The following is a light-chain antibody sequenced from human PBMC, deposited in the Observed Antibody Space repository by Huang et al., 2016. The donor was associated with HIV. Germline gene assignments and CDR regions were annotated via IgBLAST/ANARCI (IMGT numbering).Light chain of an antibody. CDR3: LQYVILLT. CDR1: QDINNH. J-gene: IGKJ4*01. Sequence: DIQMTQSPSSLSASVGDRVTITCQASQDINNHLNWYQQKPGNAPRLLIYAVSNLKTGVPSRFRGSGSGTEFTFTISRRQHEDISTYYFLQYVILLTFGGGTKVEI. CDR2: AVS. V-gene: IGKV1-33*01.